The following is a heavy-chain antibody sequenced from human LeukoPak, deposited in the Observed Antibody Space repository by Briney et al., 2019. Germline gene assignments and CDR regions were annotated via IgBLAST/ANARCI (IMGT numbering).Heavy chain of an antibody. D-gene: IGHD3-3*01. V-gene: IGHV4-59*02. CDR3: ASETVSGVLTPHSFHR. CDR2: VFHGGNV. Sequence: PSETLSLTCSVSGDFVSNFYWNWIRQSPGKGLEWMGFVFHGGNVNYNPSLRSRLRMSLDTSRNRVSLKLTFVTAADTAVYYCASETVSGVLTPHSFHRWGRGTPVTASS. CDR1: GDFVSNFY. J-gene: IGHJ4*02.